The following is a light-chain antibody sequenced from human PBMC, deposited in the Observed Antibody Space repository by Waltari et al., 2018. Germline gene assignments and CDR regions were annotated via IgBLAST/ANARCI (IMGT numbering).Light chain of an antibody. Sequence: DIVMTQSPLSLPVTPGEPASISCRSSQSLLHSNGYYYLDWYLQKPGQSPQVLIYLGSNRASGVPDRFTGSASGTDFTLKISRVEAEDVGVYYCMQALQTWTFGQGTKVEIK. CDR2: LGS. V-gene: IGKV2-28*01. CDR1: QSLLHSNGYYY. CDR3: MQALQTWT. J-gene: IGKJ1*01.